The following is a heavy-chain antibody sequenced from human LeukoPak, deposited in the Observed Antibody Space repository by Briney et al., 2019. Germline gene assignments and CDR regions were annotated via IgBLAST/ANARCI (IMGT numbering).Heavy chain of an antibody. V-gene: IGHV4-38-2*02. CDR1: GYSISSGYY. CDR2: IYHSGSI. D-gene: IGHD6-13*01. Sequence: KPSETLSLTCTVSGYSISSGYYWGWIRQPPGKGLEWIGSIYHSGSIYYNPSLKSRVTISVDTSKNQFSLKLSSVTAADTAVYYCARKSRQLALDYWGQGTLVTVSS. J-gene: IGHJ4*02. CDR3: ARKSRQLALDY.